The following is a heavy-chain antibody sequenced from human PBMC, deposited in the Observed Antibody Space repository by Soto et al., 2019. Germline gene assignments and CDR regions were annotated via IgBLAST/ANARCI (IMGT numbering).Heavy chain of an antibody. D-gene: IGHD1-20*01. J-gene: IGHJ4*02. V-gene: IGHV3-33*01. CDR1: GFTFGRSG. CDR2: IWFDGSKK. Sequence: QVQMVESGGGVVQPGTSLRLSCVASGFTFGRSGMHWVRTAPGGALEWVAIIWFDGSKKYYADSVKGRLTVSRDKSKNTLYLQMDSLRGDDTAVYYCARDLNTAYIDSWCQGTLVTVSS. CDR3: ARDLNTAYIDS.